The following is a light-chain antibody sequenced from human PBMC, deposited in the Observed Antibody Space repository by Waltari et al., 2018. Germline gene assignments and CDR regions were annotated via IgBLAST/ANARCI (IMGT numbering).Light chain of an antibody. CDR3: QQYYAFPRT. CDR1: QDLRTY. Sequence: AIRVTQSPSSLSASTGASVTITCRASQDLRTYLGWYQQKPGKAPKLLLYAVSTLQSGVPSRFSGSGSGTDFALHIQNLQSEDFATYFCQQYYAFPRTFGQGTRVEV. V-gene: IGKV1-8*01. CDR2: AVS. J-gene: IGKJ1*01.